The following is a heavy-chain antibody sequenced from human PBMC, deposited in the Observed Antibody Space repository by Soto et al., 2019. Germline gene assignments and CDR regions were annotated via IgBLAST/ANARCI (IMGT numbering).Heavy chain of an antibody. D-gene: IGHD3-3*01. J-gene: IGHJ6*03. CDR1: GFTVSSNY. CDR3: ARGTKDYDFWSGPEDYYYYYMDV. Sequence: SGGSLRLSCAASGFTVSSNYMSWVRQAPGKGLEWVSVIYSGGSTYYADSVKGRFTISRHNSKNTLYLQMNSLRAEDTAVYYCARGTKDYDFWSGPEDYYYYYMDVWGKGTTVTVSS. V-gene: IGHV3-53*04. CDR2: IYSGGST.